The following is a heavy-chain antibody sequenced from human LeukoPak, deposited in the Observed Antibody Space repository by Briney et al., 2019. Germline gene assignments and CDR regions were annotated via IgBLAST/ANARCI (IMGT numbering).Heavy chain of an antibody. J-gene: IGHJ5*02. Sequence: SETLSLTCAVSGGSISSSNWWSWVRQPPGKGLEWIGSIYYSGSTYYNPSLKSRVTISVDTSKNQFSLKLSSVTAADTAVYYCARRITMVRGVISRGVFDPWGQGTLVTVSS. V-gene: IGHV4-39*01. D-gene: IGHD3-10*01. CDR2: IYYSGST. CDR1: GGSISSSNW. CDR3: ARRITMVRGVISRGVFDP.